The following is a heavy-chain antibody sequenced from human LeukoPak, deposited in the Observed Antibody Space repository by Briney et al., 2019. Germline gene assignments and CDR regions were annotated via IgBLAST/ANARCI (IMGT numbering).Heavy chain of an antibody. CDR3: ARVPDYYDSSGY. D-gene: IGHD3-22*01. Sequence: PGGSLRLSRAASGFTFSSYWMHWVRQAPGKGLVWVSRINSDGSSTTYADSVKGRFTISRDNAKKTLYLLMNSLRVEDTAVYYCARVPDYYDSSGYWGQGTLVTVSS. CDR1: GFTFSSYW. J-gene: IGHJ4*02. V-gene: IGHV3-74*01. CDR2: INSDGSST.